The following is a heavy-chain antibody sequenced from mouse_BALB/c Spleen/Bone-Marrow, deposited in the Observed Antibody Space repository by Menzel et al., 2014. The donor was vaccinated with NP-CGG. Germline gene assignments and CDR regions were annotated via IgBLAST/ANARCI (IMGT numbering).Heavy chain of an antibody. CDR1: GFSLTSYG. Sequence: QVHLQQPGPGLVQPSQSLSITCTVSGFSLTSYGVHWVRQSPGKGLEWLGVIWSGGSTDYNAAFISRLSISKDNSKSQVFFKMNSLQANDTAIYYCARNSHYYGYYYAMDYWGQGTSVTVSS. V-gene: IGHV2-2*02. CDR3: ARNSHYYGYYYAMDY. J-gene: IGHJ4*01. CDR2: IWSGGST. D-gene: IGHD1-2*01.